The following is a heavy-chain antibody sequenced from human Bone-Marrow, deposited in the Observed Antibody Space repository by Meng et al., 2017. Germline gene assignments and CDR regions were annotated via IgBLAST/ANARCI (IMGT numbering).Heavy chain of an antibody. Sequence: QVQLQESGPGLVEPSQTQSLTCTFSGGSMSSGNYYWSWIRQPPGKGLEWIGYIHHSGSAYYNPSLKSRVSISVDTSKNQFSLNLNSMTAADTAVYYCASFDHIPRRNYFDYWGQGTLVTVSS. V-gene: IGHV4-30-4*01. CDR1: GGSMSSGNYY. D-gene: IGHD2-21*01. CDR3: ASFDHIPRRNYFDY. J-gene: IGHJ4*02. CDR2: IHHSGSA.